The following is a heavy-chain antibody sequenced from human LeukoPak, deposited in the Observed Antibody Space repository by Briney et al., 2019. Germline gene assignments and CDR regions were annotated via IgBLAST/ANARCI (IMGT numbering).Heavy chain of an antibody. V-gene: IGHV4-4*07. CDR1: GGSISSYY. D-gene: IGHD3-16*02. CDR3: ARVGGWGSYRSFDY. J-gene: IGHJ4*02. Sequence: PSETLSLTCTVSGGSISSYYWSWIRQPAGKGLEWIGRIYPSGSTGYNPSLRSRATMSRDTSKNQFSLKLSSVTAADTAVYYCARVGGWGSYRSFDYWGQGTLVTVSS. CDR2: IYPSGST.